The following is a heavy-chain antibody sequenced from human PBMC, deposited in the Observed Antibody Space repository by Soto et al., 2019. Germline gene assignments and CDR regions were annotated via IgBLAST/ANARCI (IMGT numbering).Heavy chain of an antibody. CDR2: INHSGST. CDR3: ARDKITCLFGY. CDR1: GGSFSGYY. J-gene: IGHJ4*02. D-gene: IGHD3-10*01. V-gene: IGHV4-34*01. Sequence: QVQLQQWGAGLLKPSETLSLTCAVYGGSFSGYYWTWIRQPPGTGLEWIGEINHSGSTNYNPSLKSLVTISVDTSKNQFSLKLTSVTAADTAVYYCARDKITCLFGYWGQGTLVTVSS.